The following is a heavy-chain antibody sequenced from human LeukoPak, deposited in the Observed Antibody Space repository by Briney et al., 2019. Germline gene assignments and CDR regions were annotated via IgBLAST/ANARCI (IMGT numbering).Heavy chain of an antibody. D-gene: IGHD2-2*01. CDR3: ARGLPIVVVPAAIDGMDV. CDR2: INHSGST. J-gene: IGHJ6*02. Sequence: SETLSLTCAVYGGSFSGYYWSWIRQPPGKGREWIGEINHSGSTNYNPSLKSRVPISVDTSKNQFSLKLSSVTAADTAVYYCARGLPIVVVPAAIDGMDVWGQGTTVTVSS. V-gene: IGHV4-34*01. CDR1: GGSFSGYY.